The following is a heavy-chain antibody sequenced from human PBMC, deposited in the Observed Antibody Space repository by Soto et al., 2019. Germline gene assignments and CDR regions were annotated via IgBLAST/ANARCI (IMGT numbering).Heavy chain of an antibody. V-gene: IGHV1-18*01. CDR1: GYTFTSYG. J-gene: IGHJ6*03. CDR2: ISAYNGNT. CDR3: ARVFAEYSGYDNYYYYMDV. Sequence: ASVKVSCKASGYTFTSYGISWVRQAPGQGLEWMGWISAYNGNTNYAQKLQGRVTMTTDTSTSTAYMELRSLRSDDTAVYYCARVFAEYSGYDNYYYYMDVWGKGTTVTVSS. D-gene: IGHD5-12*01.